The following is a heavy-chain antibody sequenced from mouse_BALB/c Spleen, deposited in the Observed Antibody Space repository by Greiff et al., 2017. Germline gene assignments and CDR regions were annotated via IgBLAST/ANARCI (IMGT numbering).Heavy chain of an antibody. D-gene: IGHD5-1*01. CDR1: GYTFTSYW. Sequence: QVQLQQPGAELVKPGAPVKLSCKASGYTFTSYWMNWVKQRPGRGLEWIGRIDPSDSETHYNQKFKDKATLTVDKSSSTAYIQLSSLTSEDSAVYYCARSPFVPFFDYWGQGTTLTVSS. CDR2: IDPSDSET. J-gene: IGHJ2*01. CDR3: ARSPFVPFFDY. V-gene: IGHV1-69*02.